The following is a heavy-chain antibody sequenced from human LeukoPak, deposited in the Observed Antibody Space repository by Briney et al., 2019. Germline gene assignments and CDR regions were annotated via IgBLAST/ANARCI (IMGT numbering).Heavy chain of an antibody. D-gene: IGHD4-17*01. J-gene: IGHJ3*02. CDR3: ARDPNGDYIGAFDM. CDR1: GFTFSAYA. V-gene: IGHV3-23*01. Sequence: GGSLRLSCTASGFTFSAYAMMWVRQAPGKGPEWVSAIRGGGGSAFYADTVKGRFTISRDNSKYTLFLQMNSLRAEDTAVYYCARDPNGDYIGAFDMWGPGTMVTVSS. CDR2: IRGGGGSA.